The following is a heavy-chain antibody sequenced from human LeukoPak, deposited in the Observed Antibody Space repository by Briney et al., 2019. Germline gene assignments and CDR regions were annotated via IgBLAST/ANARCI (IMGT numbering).Heavy chain of an antibody. CDR1: GFTFSSYA. D-gene: IGHD1-26*01. CDR2: ISGSGGST. J-gene: IGHJ6*03. CDR3: ARTGRSGSYYYYYYMDV. Sequence: PGGSLRLSRAASGFTFSSYAMSWVRQAPGKGLEWVSAISGSGGSTYYADSVKGRFTISRDNSKNTLYLQMNSLRAEDTAVYYCARTGRSGSYYYYYYMDVWGRGTTVTVSS. V-gene: IGHV3-23*01.